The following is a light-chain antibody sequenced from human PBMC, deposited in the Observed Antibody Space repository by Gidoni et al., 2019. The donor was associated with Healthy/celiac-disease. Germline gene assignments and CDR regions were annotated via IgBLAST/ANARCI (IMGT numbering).Light chain of an antibody. CDR1: QSNSSY. CDR3: QQSYSTWYT. J-gene: IGKJ2*01. Sequence: SPSSLSASVGDRVTITCRASQSNSSYLNWYQQKPGKAPKLLIYAASSLQSGVPSRFSGSGSGTDFTLTISSLQPEDFATYYCQQSYSTWYTFGQGTKLEIK. V-gene: IGKV1-39*01. CDR2: AAS.